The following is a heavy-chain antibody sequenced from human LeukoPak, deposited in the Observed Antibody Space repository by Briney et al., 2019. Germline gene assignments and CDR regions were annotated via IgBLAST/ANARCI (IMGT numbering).Heavy chain of an antibody. CDR3: ARPSEAYYYYMDV. J-gene: IGHJ6*03. V-gene: IGHV3-30*02. D-gene: IGHD6-6*01. Sequence: GGSLRLSCAASGFTFSSYGMHWVRQAPGKGLEWVAFIRYDGSNKYYADSVKGRFTISRDNAKNSLYLQMNSLRAEDTAVYYCARPSEAYYYYMDVWGKGTTVTVSS. CDR1: GFTFSSYG. CDR2: IRYDGSNK.